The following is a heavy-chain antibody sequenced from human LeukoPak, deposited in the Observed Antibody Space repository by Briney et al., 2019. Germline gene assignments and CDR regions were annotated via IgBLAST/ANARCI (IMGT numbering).Heavy chain of an antibody. CDR1: GYTFTGYY. V-gene: IGHV1-2*06. Sequence: ASVKVSCKASGYTFTGYYVHWVRQDPGQGLEWMGRINPSSGGTKYAQKFQGRVTMTRDRGISTDYMELKRETSDDTAVYYCARDDCTGGNCYNPFDYWGQGTLVTVSS. D-gene: IGHD2-15*01. CDR2: INPSSGGT. CDR3: ARDDCTGGNCYNPFDY. J-gene: IGHJ4*02.